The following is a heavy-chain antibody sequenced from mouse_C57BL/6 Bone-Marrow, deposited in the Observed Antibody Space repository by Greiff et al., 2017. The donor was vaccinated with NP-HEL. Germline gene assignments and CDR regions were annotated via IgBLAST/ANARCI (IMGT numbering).Heavy chain of an antibody. CDR3: ARDYYGSSWN. CDR2: INPSSGYT. Sequence: VQLQQSGAELARPGASVKMSCKASGYTFTSYTMHWVKQRPGQGLEWIGYINPSSGYTKYNQKFKDKATLTADKSSSTAYMQLSSLTSEDSAGYYCARDYYGSSWNWGQGTTLTVSS. CDR1: GYTFTSYT. J-gene: IGHJ2*01. D-gene: IGHD1-1*01. V-gene: IGHV1-4*01.